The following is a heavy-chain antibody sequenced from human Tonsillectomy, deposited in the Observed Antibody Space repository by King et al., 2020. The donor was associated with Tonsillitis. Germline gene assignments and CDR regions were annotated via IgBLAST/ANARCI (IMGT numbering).Heavy chain of an antibody. J-gene: IGHJ4*02. Sequence: MQLQESGPGLVKPSETLSLTCTVSGGSISSSSYYWGWIRQPPGKGLEWIGSIYYSGRTYYNPSLKSRVTLSVDTSKNQFSRKLSSVTAADTAVYYCAAQPVFAYWGQGTLVTVSS. CDR3: AAQPVFAY. CDR1: GGSISSSSYY. CDR2: IYYSGRT. V-gene: IGHV4-39*01.